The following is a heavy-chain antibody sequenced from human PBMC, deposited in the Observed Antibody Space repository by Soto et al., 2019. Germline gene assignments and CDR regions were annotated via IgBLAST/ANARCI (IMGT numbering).Heavy chain of an antibody. D-gene: IGHD3-3*01. V-gene: IGHV4-59*01. CDR2: IYYSGST. CDR1: GGSISSYY. Sequence: SETLSLTCTVSGGSISSYYWSWSRQPPGKGLEWIGYIYYSGSTNYNPSLKSRVTISVDTSKNQFSLKLSSVTAADTAVYYCARDWGSGYQADGYYYYYGMDVWGQGTTVTVSS. CDR3: ARDWGSGYQADGYYYYYGMDV. J-gene: IGHJ6*02.